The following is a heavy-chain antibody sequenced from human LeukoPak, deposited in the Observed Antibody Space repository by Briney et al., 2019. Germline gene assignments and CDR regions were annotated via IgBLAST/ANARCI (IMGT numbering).Heavy chain of an antibody. CDR1: GFTISIYA. Sequence: QPGGSLRLSCAASGFTISIYALHWVRQAPGKGLEWVAVMSYDGSHEHYADSVRGRFTVSRDNSKSTVYLQMNSLRADDTAVYYCAKSFEMYCETAGCPEDYFDYWGQGTLVTVSS. V-gene: IGHV3-30*04. D-gene: IGHD2-8*02. CDR3: AKSFEMYCETAGCPEDYFDY. CDR2: MSYDGSHE. J-gene: IGHJ4*02.